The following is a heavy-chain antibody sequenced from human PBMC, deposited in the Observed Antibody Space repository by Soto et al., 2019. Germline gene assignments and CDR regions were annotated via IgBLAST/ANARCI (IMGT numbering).Heavy chain of an antibody. CDR1: GFTLSSHC. V-gene: IGHV3-30*18. Sequence: GGAPRPSRAAPGFTLSSHCMPRGPPAPGKGLEWVAVISYDGSNKYYADSVKGRFTISRDNSKNTLYLQMNSLRAEDTAVYYCAKGRIAAAAKNYYFDYWGQGTLVTVSS. CDR3: AKGRIAAAAKNYYFDY. CDR2: ISYDGSNK. J-gene: IGHJ4*02. D-gene: IGHD6-13*01.